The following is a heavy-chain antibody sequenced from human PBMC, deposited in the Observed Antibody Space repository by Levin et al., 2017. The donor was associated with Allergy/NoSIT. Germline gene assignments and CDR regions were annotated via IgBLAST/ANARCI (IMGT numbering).Heavy chain of an antibody. Sequence: ASVKVSCKASGYTFTGYYMHWVRQAPGQGLEWMGWINPNSGGTNYAQKFQGRVTMTRDTSISTAYMELSRLRSDDTAVYYCARGAMVRGVYFDYWGQGTLVTVSS. V-gene: IGHV1-2*02. CDR3: ARGAMVRGVYFDY. CDR1: GYTFTGYY. J-gene: IGHJ4*02. CDR2: INPNSGGT. D-gene: IGHD3-10*01.